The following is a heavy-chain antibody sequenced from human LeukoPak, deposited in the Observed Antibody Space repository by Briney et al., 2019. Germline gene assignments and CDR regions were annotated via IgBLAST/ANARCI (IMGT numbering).Heavy chain of an antibody. Sequence: PSETLSLTCTVSGGSISSSSYYWGWIRQPPGKGLEWIGSIYYSGSTYYNPSLKSRVTISVDTSKNQFSLKLSSVTAADTAVYYCARDKGGGYDILTGYYNLYFDYWGQGTLVTVSS. V-gene: IGHV4-39*07. J-gene: IGHJ4*02. D-gene: IGHD3-9*01. CDR2: IYYSGST. CDR3: ARDKGGGYDILTGYYNLYFDY. CDR1: GGSISSSSYY.